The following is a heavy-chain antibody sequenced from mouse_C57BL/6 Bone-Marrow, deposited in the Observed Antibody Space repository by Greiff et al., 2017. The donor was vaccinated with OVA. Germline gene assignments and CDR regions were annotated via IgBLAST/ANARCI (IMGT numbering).Heavy chain of an antibody. CDR1: GYAFTNYL. J-gene: IGHJ1*03. CDR3: AGGLLWSYWYFDV. D-gene: IGHD2-1*01. CDR2: INPGSGGT. V-gene: IGHV1-54*01. Sequence: VQLQQSGAELVRPGTSVKVSCKASGYAFTNYLIEWVKQRPGQGLEWIGVINPGSGGTNYNEKFKGKATLTADKSSSTAYMQLSSLTSEDSAVYFCAGGLLWSYWYFDVWGTGTTVTVSS.